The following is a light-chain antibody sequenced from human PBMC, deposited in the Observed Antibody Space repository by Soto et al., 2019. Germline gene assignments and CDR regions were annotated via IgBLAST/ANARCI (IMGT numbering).Light chain of an antibody. Sequence: LLTPSPCTLSLSPGERATLSCRVSQSVSRSYLAWYQQKPGHAPSLLIYGASSRATGIPDRLSGSGSGTDFTLTISRLEPEDFAVYHCQQYGTSPTFGQGTKVDIK. CDR3: QQYGTSPT. V-gene: IGKV3-20*01. CDR1: QSVSRSY. J-gene: IGKJ1*01. CDR2: GAS.